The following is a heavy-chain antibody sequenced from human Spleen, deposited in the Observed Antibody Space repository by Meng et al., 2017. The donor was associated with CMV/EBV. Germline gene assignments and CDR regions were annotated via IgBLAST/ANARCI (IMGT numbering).Heavy chain of an antibody. CDR2: IYYSGST. CDR3: ARGYYDPGMGAFDI. J-gene: IGHJ3*02. V-gene: IGHV4-31*02. D-gene: IGHD3-3*01. CDR1: GGSISSGGYY. Sequence: SGGSISSGGYYWSWIRQHPGKGLGWIGYIYYSGSTYYSPSLKGRVTISVDTSKNQFSLKLSSVTAADTAVYYCARGYYDPGMGAFDIWGQGTMVTVSS.